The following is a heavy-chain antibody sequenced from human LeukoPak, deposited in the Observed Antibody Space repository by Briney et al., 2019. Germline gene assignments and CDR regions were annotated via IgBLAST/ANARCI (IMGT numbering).Heavy chain of an antibody. V-gene: IGHV4-4*02. CDR3: ASRDYGDWYFDL. CDR1: GGSISRSSW. CDR2: IYQSGST. D-gene: IGHD4-17*01. J-gene: IGHJ2*01. Sequence: PSGTLSLTCAVSGGSISRSSWWSWVRQPPGKGLGWIGEIYQSGSTNYNPPLKSRVTISLDKSKNRFSLNLNSVTAADTAVYYCASRDYGDWYFDLWGRGTLVTVSS.